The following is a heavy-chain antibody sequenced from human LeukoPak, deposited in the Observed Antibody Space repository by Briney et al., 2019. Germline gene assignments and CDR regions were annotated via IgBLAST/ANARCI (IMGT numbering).Heavy chain of an antibody. CDR1: GVSIRSSTDY. D-gene: IGHD3-3*01. CDR3: ARVLVDYDLTIPTR. V-gene: IGHV4-39*07. J-gene: IGHJ4*02. CDR2: IYYSGST. Sequence: PSETLSLTCTVSGVSIRSSTDYWGWIRQPPGKGLEWIGSIYYSGSTYYNPSLKSRVTISVDTSKNQFSLKLSSVTAADTAVYYCARVLVDYDLTIPTRWGQGTLVTVSS.